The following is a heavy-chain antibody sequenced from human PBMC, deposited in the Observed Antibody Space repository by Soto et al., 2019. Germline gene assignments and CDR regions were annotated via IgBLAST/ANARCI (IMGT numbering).Heavy chain of an antibody. CDR1: GFAFSTYA. Sequence: EVQLLESGGALVQPGGSLRLSCAASGFAFSTYAMSWVRQAPGKGLEWLSAITNTGSTTHYADSVKGRFTISRENSRNTPHVQRTSLRVDDRAVYDCAKGFDYGDTKHIDHWGQGTLVTVSS. V-gene: IGHV3-23*01. J-gene: IGHJ4*02. D-gene: IGHD4-17*01. CDR2: ITNTGSTT. CDR3: AKGFDYGDTKHIDH.